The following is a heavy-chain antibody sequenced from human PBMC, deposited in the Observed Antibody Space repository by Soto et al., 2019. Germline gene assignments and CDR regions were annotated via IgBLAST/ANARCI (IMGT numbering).Heavy chain of an antibody. J-gene: IGHJ4*02. D-gene: IGHD1-1*01. CDR3: ARLTEAERH. Sequence: EVQLVESGGGLTQPGGSLRLSCVVSGFIVSSSHMIWVRQAPGKGLEGVSILYNHGKTNYVDSVKGRFTITSDNSKNTVYLQMNSRSVEDTAVYYCARLTEAERHWGQGAVVTVSS. V-gene: IGHV3-53*01. CDR2: LYNHGKT. CDR1: GFIVSSSH.